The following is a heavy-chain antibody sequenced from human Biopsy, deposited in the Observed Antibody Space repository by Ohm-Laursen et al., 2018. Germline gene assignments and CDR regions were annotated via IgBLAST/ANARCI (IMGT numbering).Heavy chain of an antibody. Sequence: SETLSLTCTVSGDYISSYYWSWLRQPPGKGLQWIGYVYYTGSTDYNPSLQSRVTISVDTSKNHFSLRLRSVTPADTAIYYCARDRGYYSDRTVPGYFDLWGRGTLVTVSS. J-gene: IGHJ2*01. D-gene: IGHD3-22*01. V-gene: IGHV4-59*01. CDR2: VYYTGST. CDR3: ARDRGYYSDRTVPGYFDL. CDR1: GDYISSYY.